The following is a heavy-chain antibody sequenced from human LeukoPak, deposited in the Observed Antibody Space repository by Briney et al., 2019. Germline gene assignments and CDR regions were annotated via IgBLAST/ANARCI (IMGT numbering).Heavy chain of an antibody. CDR1: GFTFSDYW. Sequence: GGSLRLSCTASGFTFSDYWMDWVRQAPGKGLGRVANINQAGSDKYYVDSVKGRFTISRDNAKNSLYLQMNSLRAEDTAVYYCGRGDPDYWGQGALVTVSS. D-gene: IGHD2-21*02. V-gene: IGHV3-7*01. J-gene: IGHJ4*02. CDR2: INQAGSDK. CDR3: GRGDPDY.